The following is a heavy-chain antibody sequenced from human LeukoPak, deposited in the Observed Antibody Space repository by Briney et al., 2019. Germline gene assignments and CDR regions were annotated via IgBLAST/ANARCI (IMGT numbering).Heavy chain of an antibody. CDR3: ARRAGSGSYISTYYYYYYYMDV. CDR1: GGSISSYY. J-gene: IGHJ6*03. Sequence: SETLSLTCTVSGGSISSYYWGWIRQPPGKGLEWIGSIYYSGSTYYNPSLKSRVTISVDTSMNQFSLKLSSVTAADTAVYYCARRAGSGSYISTYYYYYYYMDVWGKGTTVTISS. D-gene: IGHD3-10*01. CDR2: IYYSGST. V-gene: IGHV4-39*01.